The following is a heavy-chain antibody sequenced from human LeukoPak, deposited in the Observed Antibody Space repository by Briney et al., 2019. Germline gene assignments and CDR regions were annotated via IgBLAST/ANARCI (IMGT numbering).Heavy chain of an antibody. CDR2: IIPIFGTA. D-gene: IGHD2-21*02. CDR1: GGTFSSYA. V-gene: IGHV1-69*01. Sequence: SVKVSCKASGGTFSSYAISWVRQAPGQGREWMGGIIPIFGTANYAQKFQGRVTITADESTSTAYMELSSLRSEDTAVYYCARVRHIVVVTATTHAFDIWGQGTMVTVSS. CDR3: ARVRHIVVVTATTHAFDI. J-gene: IGHJ3*02.